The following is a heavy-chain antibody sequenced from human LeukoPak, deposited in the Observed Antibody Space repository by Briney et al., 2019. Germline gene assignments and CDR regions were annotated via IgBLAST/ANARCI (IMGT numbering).Heavy chain of an antibody. D-gene: IGHD2-2*01. Sequence: SVKVSCKVSGYTLTELSMHWVRQAPGKGLEWMGGIIPIFGTANYAQKFQGRVTITTDESTSTAYTELSSLRSEDTAVYYCARGYCSSTSCYYGASDIWGQGTMVTVSS. CDR2: IIPIFGTA. J-gene: IGHJ3*02. V-gene: IGHV1-69*05. CDR1: GYTLTELS. CDR3: ARGYCSSTSCYYGASDI.